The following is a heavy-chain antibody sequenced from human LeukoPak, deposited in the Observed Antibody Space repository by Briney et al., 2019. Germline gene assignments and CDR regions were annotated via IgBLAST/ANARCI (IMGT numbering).Heavy chain of an antibody. Sequence: SETLSLTCNVSGVSISIHYWSWIRQSPGKGLEWIGFIYHSGTTNYNPSFKSRVTISIDTSKNEFSLKLTSVTAADTAVYFCARGRVSSSTWYSTYYYFFYMDFWGKGTTVTVSS. D-gene: IGHD4-11*01. CDR1: GVSISIHY. CDR3: ARGRVSSSTWYSTYYYFFYMDF. CDR2: IYHSGTT. J-gene: IGHJ6*03. V-gene: IGHV4-59*11.